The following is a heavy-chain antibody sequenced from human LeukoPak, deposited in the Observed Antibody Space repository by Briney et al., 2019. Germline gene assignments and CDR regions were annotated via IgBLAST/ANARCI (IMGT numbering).Heavy chain of an antibody. D-gene: IGHD6-13*01. V-gene: IGHV3-30*03. J-gene: IGHJ4*02. CDR2: ISYDGSNK. CDR3: AGFSSSWSH. CDR1: GFTFSSYG. Sequence: GGSLRLSCAASGFTFSSYGMHWVRQAPGKGLEWVAVISYDGSNKYYADSVKGRFTISRDNSKNTLYLQMNSLRAEDTAVYYCAGFSSSWSHWGQGTLVTVSS.